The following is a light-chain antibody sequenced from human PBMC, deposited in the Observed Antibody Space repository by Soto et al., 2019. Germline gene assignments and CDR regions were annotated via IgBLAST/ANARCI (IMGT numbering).Light chain of an antibody. Sequence: QPVLTQPPSVSASLGASVKLTCTLSSGHSSYSIAWHQKQAETGPRYLMDLNNDGSHPKGGWIPDRFSGSSSGAARYLIISRLQSEDEDDYYCQTWGTGFQVFGGGTKLTVL. CDR2: LNNDGSH. V-gene: IGLV4-69*01. CDR1: SGHSSYS. J-gene: IGLJ2*01. CDR3: QTWGTGFQV.